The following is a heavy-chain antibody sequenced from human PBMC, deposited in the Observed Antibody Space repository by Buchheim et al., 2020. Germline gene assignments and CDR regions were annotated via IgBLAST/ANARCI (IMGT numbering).Heavy chain of an antibody. D-gene: IGHD3-10*01. V-gene: IGHV3-74*01. J-gene: IGHJ4*02. CDR1: GFTFSSYW. Sequence: EVQLVDSGGGLVQPGGSLRLSCAASGFTFSSYWMHWVRQAPGKGPVWVSRINTDGTDTSYADSVKGRFTISRYNARNTLYLQMNSLEAEDTAVYFCARGGTSGSLDYWGQGTL. CDR3: ARGGTSGSLDY. CDR2: INTDGTDT.